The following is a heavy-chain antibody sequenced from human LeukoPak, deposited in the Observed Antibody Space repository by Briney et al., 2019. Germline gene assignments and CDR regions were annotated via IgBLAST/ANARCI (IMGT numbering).Heavy chain of an antibody. CDR1: GYSFSTYW. J-gene: IGHJ3*02. CDR2: IYPGDSDT. D-gene: IGHD6-19*01. Sequence: GESLKISCKVSGYSFSTYWIGWVRQMPGKGLEWMGIIYPGDSDTRYSPSFQGRVTISADKSISTAYLQWSSLKASDTAMHYCARKTGYSSGWDALDIWGQGIMVTVSS. CDR3: ARKTGYSSGWDALDI. V-gene: IGHV5-51*01.